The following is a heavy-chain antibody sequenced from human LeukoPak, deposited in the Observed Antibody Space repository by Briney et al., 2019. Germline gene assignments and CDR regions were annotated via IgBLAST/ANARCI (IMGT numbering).Heavy chain of an antibody. J-gene: IGHJ3*02. V-gene: IGHV3-23*01. CDR1: GFTFSSYA. CDR2: ISGSGGST. CDR3: ARDPPGPYDSSGMSAFDI. D-gene: IGHD3-22*01. Sequence: PGGSLRLSCAASGFTFSSYAMSWVRQAPGKGLEWVSVISGSGGSTYYADSVKGRFTISRDNSKNTLYLQMNSLRAEDTAVYYCARDPPGPYDSSGMSAFDIWGQGTMVTVSS.